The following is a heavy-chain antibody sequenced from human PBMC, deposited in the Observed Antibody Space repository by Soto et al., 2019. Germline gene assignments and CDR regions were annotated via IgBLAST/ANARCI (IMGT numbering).Heavy chain of an antibody. V-gene: IGHV1-8*01. D-gene: IGHD3-3*01. Sequence: ASVKVSCKASGYTFTSYDINWVRQATGQGLEWMGWMNPNSGNTGYAQKFQGRVTMTRNTSISTAYMELSSLRSEDTAVYYCARVRCSSTSCPDYDFWSGYYRGDAFGIWGQGTMVTVSS. J-gene: IGHJ3*02. CDR2: MNPNSGNT. CDR1: GYTFTSYD. CDR3: ARVRCSSTSCPDYDFWSGYYRGDAFGI.